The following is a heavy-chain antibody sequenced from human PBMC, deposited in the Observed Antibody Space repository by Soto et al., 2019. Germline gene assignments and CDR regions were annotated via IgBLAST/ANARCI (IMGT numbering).Heavy chain of an antibody. D-gene: IGHD3-22*01. J-gene: IGHJ3*02. Sequence: SETLSLTCAVSGGSINSGGYSWSWIRQPPGKGLEWIGYIYHSGSTYYNPSLKSRVTISVDRSKNQFSLKLSSVTAADTAVYYCARAPVYYYDSSRYAFDIWGQGTMVPVSS. CDR2: IYHSGST. V-gene: IGHV4-30-2*01. CDR3: ARAPVYYYDSSRYAFDI. CDR1: GGSINSGGYS.